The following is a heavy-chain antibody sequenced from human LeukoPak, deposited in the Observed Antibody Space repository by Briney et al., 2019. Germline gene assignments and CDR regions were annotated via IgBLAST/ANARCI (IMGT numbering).Heavy chain of an antibody. D-gene: IGHD6-6*01. CDR2: INPNSGGT. Sequence: ASVKVSCKASGYTFTGYYMHWVRQAPGQGLEWMGRINPNSGGTNYAQKFQGRVTMTRDTSISTAYMELSRLRSDDTAVYYCARAARYRYCSSAVWFDPWGQGTLVTVSS. V-gene: IGHV1-2*06. CDR1: GYTFTGYY. J-gene: IGHJ5*02. CDR3: ARAARYRYCSSAVWFDP.